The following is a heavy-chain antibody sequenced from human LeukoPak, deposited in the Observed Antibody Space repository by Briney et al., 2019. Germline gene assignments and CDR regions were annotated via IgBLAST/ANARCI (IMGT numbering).Heavy chain of an antibody. CDR1: GFIFSNYA. J-gene: IGHJ4*02. D-gene: IGHD3-9*01. CDR3: AKWGDYDVLTGYYDPDN. Sequence: GGSLRLSCAASGFIFSNYAMSWARQAPGKGLEWVSAIFGSGANTYYADSVKGRFTISRDNPRNTLYLQMNSLRAEDTAVYYCAKWGDYDVLTGYYDPDNWGQGTLVTVSS. CDR2: IFGSGANT. V-gene: IGHV3-23*01.